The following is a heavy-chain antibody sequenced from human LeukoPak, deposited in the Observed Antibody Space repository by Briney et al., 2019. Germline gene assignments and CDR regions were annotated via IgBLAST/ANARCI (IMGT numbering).Heavy chain of an antibody. CDR3: ARSDTNGINYYYYYMDV. CDR1: GGSISSSSYY. V-gene: IGHV4-39*07. D-gene: IGHD2-8*01. Sequence: PSETLSLTCTVSGGSISSSSYYWGWIRQPPGKGLEWIGSIYYSGSTYYNPSLKSRVTISVDTSKNQFSLQLNSVTPEDTAVYYCARSDTNGINYYYYYMDVWGKGTTVTVSS. CDR2: IYYSGST. J-gene: IGHJ6*03.